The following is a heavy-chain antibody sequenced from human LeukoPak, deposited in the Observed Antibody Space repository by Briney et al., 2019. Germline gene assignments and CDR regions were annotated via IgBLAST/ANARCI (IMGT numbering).Heavy chain of an antibody. CDR1: GGSISSYY. CDR3: ARHPSLITSRFDFDY. D-gene: IGHD3-16*01. Sequence: SETLSLTCTVSGGSISSYYWSWIRQPAGKVLEWIGRIYTSGSTNYNPSLKSRVTISVDTSKNQFSLKLSSVTAADTAVYYCARHPSLITSRFDFDYWGQGTLVTVSS. CDR2: IYTSGST. J-gene: IGHJ4*02. V-gene: IGHV4-4*07.